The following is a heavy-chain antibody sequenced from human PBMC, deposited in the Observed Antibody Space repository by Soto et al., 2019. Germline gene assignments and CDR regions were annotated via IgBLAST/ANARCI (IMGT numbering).Heavy chain of an antibody. Sequence: GASVKVSCKASGGTFSSYAISWVRQAPGQGLEWMGGIIPIFGTANYAQKFQGRVTITADESTSTAYMELSSLRSEDTAVYYCASLYYDYVWGSYRYTLRAFDIWGQGTMVTVS. D-gene: IGHD3-16*02. J-gene: IGHJ3*02. CDR2: IIPIFGTA. V-gene: IGHV1-69*13. CDR1: GGTFSSYA. CDR3: ASLYYDYVWGSYRYTLRAFDI.